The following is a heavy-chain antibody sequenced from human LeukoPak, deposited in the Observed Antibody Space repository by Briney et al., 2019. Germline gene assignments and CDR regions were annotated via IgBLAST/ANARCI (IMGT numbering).Heavy chain of an antibody. CDR3: ARETPYVGGHYYSDY. Sequence: ASVKVSCKAFGYTFTGYWMHWVRQAPGQGPEWMGVISPSGGSTIYAQKFKGRVTLTRDMSTSTDYLELSSLRSEDTAVYYCARETPYVGGHYYSDYWGQGTLVTVSS. D-gene: IGHD2-21*02. CDR2: ISPSGGST. V-gene: IGHV1-46*01. J-gene: IGHJ4*02. CDR1: GYTFTGYW.